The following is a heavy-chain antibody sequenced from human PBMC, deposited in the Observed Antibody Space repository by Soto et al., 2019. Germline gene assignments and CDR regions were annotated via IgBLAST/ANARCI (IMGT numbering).Heavy chain of an antibody. Sequence: QVQLQQWGAGLLKPSETLSLTCAVYGGSFSGYYWSWIRQPPGKGLEWIGEINHSGSTNYNPSLKSRVTTSVDTSKNQFSLKLSSVTAAATTVYYCARTAHLNTYYYGSGSMGLAYWGQGTLVTVSS. D-gene: IGHD3-10*01. CDR3: ARTAHLNTYYYGSGSMGLAY. CDR2: INHSGST. V-gene: IGHV4-34*01. J-gene: IGHJ4*02. CDR1: GGSFSGYY.